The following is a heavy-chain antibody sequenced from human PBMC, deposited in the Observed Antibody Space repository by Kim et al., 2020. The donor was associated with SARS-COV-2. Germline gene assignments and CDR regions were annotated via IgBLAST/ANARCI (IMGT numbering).Heavy chain of an antibody. CDR1: GFTFSSYD. D-gene: IGHD5-18*01. J-gene: IGHJ4*02. V-gene: IGHV3-13*01. CDR2: IGTAGDT. Sequence: GGSLRLSCAASGFTFSSYDMHWVRQATGKGLEWVSAIGTAGDTYYPGSVKGRFTISRENAKNSLYLQMNSLRAGDTAVYYCARGTRYSYGIDYWGQGTLVTVSS. CDR3: ARGTRYSYGIDY.